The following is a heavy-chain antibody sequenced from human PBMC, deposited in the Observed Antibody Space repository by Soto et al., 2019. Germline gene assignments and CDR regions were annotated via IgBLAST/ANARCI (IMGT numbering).Heavy chain of an antibody. CDR1: GFTFGNVA. J-gene: IGHJ4*02. D-gene: IGHD1-1*01. CDR2: ISDNGGNT. Sequence: GGSLRLSCAASGFTFGNVAMAWVRQAPGKGLEWVSSISDNGGNTDYADSARGRFTLSRDNSKDTLYLQMNHLKAEDTAVYYCAKLYWNPRYFDSWGQGARVTVSS. CDR3: AKLYWNPRYFDS. V-gene: IGHV3-23*01.